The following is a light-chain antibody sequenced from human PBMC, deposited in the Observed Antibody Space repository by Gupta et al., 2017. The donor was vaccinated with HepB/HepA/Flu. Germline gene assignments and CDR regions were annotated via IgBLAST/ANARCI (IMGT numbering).Light chain of an antibody. CDR3: QHRGT. CDR2: SAS. Sequence: EVVLTQSPATLSLSPGERATLSCRASQSVNSYLAWYQQRPGQAPRLLLYSASSRATGIQARFIGSGSGTDFTLTISSIEPEDFAVYYCQHRGTFGQGTKVEIK. J-gene: IGKJ1*01. CDR1: QSVNSY. V-gene: IGKV3-11*01.